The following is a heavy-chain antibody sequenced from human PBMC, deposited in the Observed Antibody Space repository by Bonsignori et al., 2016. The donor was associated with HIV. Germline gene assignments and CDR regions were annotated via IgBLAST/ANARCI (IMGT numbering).Heavy chain of an antibody. D-gene: IGHD1-26*01. Sequence: QVQLVQSGAEVKKPGSSVKVSCKTSGGTFSSYAIAWVRQAPGQGLEWMGGIIPVLRTADYAQKLQGRISITADESTATAYMELRSLRSEDTALYYCARNMVGATLAYFDSVGPR. CDR2: IIPVLRTA. V-gene: IGHV1-69*01. CDR3: ARNMVGATLAYFDS. J-gene: IGHJ4*03. CDR1: GGTFSSYA.